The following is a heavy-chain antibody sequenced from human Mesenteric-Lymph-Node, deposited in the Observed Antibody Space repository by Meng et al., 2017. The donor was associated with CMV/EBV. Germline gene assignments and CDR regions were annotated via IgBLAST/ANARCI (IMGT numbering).Heavy chain of an antibody. D-gene: IGHD2-2*01. Sequence: FYWRWIRQSPEKGLEWIGELPHSGSTHYHPSLKSRVTISEDTSKKQFSLKLTSVTAADTAVYYCASRSIAHCSRSSCYGLGYGFHPWGQGILVTVSS. CDR1: FY. CDR2: LPHSGST. V-gene: IGHV4-34*01. J-gene: IGHJ5*02. CDR3: ASRSIAHCSRSSCYGLGYGFHP.